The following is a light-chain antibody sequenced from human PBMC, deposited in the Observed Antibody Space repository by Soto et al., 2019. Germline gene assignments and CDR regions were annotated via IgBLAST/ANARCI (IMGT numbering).Light chain of an antibody. CDR2: EVT. CDR1: RGDLAPYTY. Sequence: QSVLTHPASVSCSPEQSIIISLTRTRGDLAPYTYDSSYQPYPGKAPNLLISEVTNRPSGVSNRFSDSKSGNMAPLSISGLQAGDEAHYYCSSYTTNSPPVVFGGGAK. CDR3: SSYTTNSPPVV. V-gene: IGLV2-14*03. J-gene: IGLJ2*01.